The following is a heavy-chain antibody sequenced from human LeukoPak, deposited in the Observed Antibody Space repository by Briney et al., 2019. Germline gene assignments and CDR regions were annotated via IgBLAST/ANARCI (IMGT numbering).Heavy chain of an antibody. Sequence: SQTLSLTCAISGGSVSSNSATWNWIRQSPSRGLEWLGRTYYRSKWYNDYAVSVKSRITINPDTSKNQFSLQLNSVTPEDTAVYYCARDTNCSSTSCYGKLDYWGQGTLVTVSS. J-gene: IGHJ4*02. CDR2: TYYRSKWYN. V-gene: IGHV6-1*01. CDR1: GGSVSSNSAT. D-gene: IGHD2-2*01. CDR3: ARDTNCSSTSCYGKLDY.